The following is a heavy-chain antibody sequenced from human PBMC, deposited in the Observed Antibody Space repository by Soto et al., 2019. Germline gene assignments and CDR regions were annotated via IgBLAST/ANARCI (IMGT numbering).Heavy chain of an antibody. CDR2: IYYSGST. J-gene: IGHJ6*02. Sequence: TLSLICTVSGGSISSGGYYWTWIRQHPGKGLEWIGYIYYSGSTYYNPSLKSRVTISVDTSKNQFSLKLSSVTAADTAVYYCARRAVRGVIIKDYGMDVWGQGTTVTVSS. V-gene: IGHV4-31*03. CDR1: GGSISSGGYY. D-gene: IGHD3-10*01. CDR3: ARRAVRGVIIKDYGMDV.